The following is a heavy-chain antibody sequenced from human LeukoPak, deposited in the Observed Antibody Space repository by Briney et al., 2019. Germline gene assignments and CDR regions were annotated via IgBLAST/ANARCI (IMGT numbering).Heavy chain of an antibody. D-gene: IGHD3-3*01. CDR3: APAPTYYDFWSGYYDY. J-gene: IGHJ4*02. V-gene: IGHV3-30-3*01. CDR1: GFTFSSYA. CDR2: ISYDGSNK. Sequence: GSLRLSCAASGFTFSSYAMHWVRQAPGKGLEWVAVISYDGSNKYYADSVKGRFTISGDNSKNTLYLQMNSLRAEDTAVYYCAPAPTYYDFWSGYYDYWGQGTLVTVSS.